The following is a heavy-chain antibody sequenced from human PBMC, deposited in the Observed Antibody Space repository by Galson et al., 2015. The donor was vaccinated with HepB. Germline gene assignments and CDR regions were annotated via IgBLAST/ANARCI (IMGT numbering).Heavy chain of an antibody. Sequence: SVKVSCKASGGTFSSYAISWVRQAPGQGLEWMGRIIPILGIANYAQKFQGRVTITADKSTSTAYMELSSLRSEDTAVYYCAKAGYSYGYGPPSAEYFQHWGQGTLVTVSS. D-gene: IGHD5-18*01. CDR1: GGTFSSYA. CDR3: AKAGYSYGYGPPSAEYFQH. CDR2: IIPILGIA. J-gene: IGHJ1*01. V-gene: IGHV1-69*04.